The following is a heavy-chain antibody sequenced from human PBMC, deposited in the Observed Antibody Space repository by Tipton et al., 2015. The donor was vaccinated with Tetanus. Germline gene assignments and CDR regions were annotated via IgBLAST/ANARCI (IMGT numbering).Heavy chain of an antibody. Sequence: LRLSCTVSGGSISSSSYYWGWIRQPPGKGLEWIGSIYYSGSTYYNPSLKSRVTISVDTSKNQFSLKLSSVTAADTAVYYCARGYCSGGSCYAITNFDYWGQGTLVTVSS. V-gene: IGHV4-39*01. CDR1: GGSISSSSYY. CDR2: IYYSGST. CDR3: ARGYCSGGSCYAITNFDY. J-gene: IGHJ4*02. D-gene: IGHD2-15*01.